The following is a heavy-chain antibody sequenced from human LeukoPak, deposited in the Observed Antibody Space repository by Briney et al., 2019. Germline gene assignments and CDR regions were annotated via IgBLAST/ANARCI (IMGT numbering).Heavy chain of an antibody. CDR2: IRYDGSNK. J-gene: IGHJ3*02. CDR3: AKDPQQVAAPEITPGNAFDI. CDR1: GFTFSSYG. Sequence: PGGSLRLSCAASGFTFSSYGMHWVRQAPGKGVEWVAFIRYDGSNKYYADSVKGRFTISRDNSKNTLYLQMNSLRAEDTAVYYCAKDPQQVAAPEITPGNAFDIWGQGTMVTVSS. V-gene: IGHV3-30*02. D-gene: IGHD2-15*01.